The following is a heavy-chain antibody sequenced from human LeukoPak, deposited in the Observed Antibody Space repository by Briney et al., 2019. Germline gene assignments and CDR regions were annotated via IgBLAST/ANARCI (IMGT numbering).Heavy chain of an antibody. CDR1: GGSFSAYY. J-gene: IGHJ6*03. CDR2: INHSGST. CDR3: ARGRYYYMDV. V-gene: IGHV4-34*01. Sequence: SETLSLTCAVYGGSFSAYYWSWIRQPPGKGLEWIGEINHSGSTNYNPSLKSRVTISVDTSKNQFSLKLSSVTAADTAVYYCARGRYYYMDVWGKGTTVTVSS.